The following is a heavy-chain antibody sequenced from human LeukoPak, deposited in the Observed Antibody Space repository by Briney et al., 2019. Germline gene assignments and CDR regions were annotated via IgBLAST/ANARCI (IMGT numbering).Heavy chain of an antibody. V-gene: IGHV3-74*01. CDR3: ARGGPIDY. Sequence: GGSLRLSCAASGFTFSSNWMYWVRQAPGKGLVWVSRINSDGSTTSYVDSVKGRFTISRDNAKSTLYLQMNSLRAEDTAVYYRARGGPIDYWGQGTLVTVSS. CDR1: GFTFSSNW. CDR2: INSDGSTT. J-gene: IGHJ4*02.